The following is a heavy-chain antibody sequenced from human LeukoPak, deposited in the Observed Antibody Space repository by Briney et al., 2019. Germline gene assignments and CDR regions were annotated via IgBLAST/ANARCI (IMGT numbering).Heavy chain of an antibody. Sequence: ASVKVSCKASVYTFTNYGISWVRQAPGQGLEWMGWISAYNGNTNYAQKLQGRVTMTTDTSTSTAYMELRRLRSDDTAVYYCARDEAIVGATTSFDYWGQGTLVTVSS. D-gene: IGHD1-26*01. CDR1: VYTFTNYG. CDR2: ISAYNGNT. CDR3: ARDEAIVGATTSFDY. J-gene: IGHJ4*02. V-gene: IGHV1-18*01.